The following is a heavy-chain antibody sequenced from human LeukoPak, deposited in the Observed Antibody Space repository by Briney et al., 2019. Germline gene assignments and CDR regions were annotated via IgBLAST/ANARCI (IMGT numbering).Heavy chain of an antibody. J-gene: IGHJ4*02. CDR1: GYTFTDYG. V-gene: IGHV1-18*01. D-gene: IGHD4-11*01. Sequence: ASVKVSCKASGYTFTDYGFIWVRQAPGQGLQWMGWISAHNGKTSYAQKLQGRVTMTTDPSTSTVYMEVRSLRSDDTAVYYCARAETTLLLDYWGQGTLVTVSS. CDR3: ARAETTLLLDY. CDR2: ISAHNGKT.